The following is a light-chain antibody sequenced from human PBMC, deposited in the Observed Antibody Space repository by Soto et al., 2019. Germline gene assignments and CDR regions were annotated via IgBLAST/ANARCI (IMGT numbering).Light chain of an antibody. J-gene: IGKJ4*01. Sequence: AIQMTQSPSSLSASVGDRVTITCRASQDIGNDLARYQQRPGKAPKLLIYAASSLQSGVPSRFSGSGSGTDFTLTISSLQPGDFATYYCLQDYNFPLTFGGGTKVEIK. CDR3: LQDYNFPLT. CDR1: QDIGND. V-gene: IGKV1-6*01. CDR2: AAS.